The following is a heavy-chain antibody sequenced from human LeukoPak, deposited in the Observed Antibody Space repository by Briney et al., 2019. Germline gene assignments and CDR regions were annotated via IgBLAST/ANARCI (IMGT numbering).Heavy chain of an antibody. Sequence: SETLSLTCTVSGGSISSYYWSWIRQPPGKGLEWIGYIYYSGSTNYNPSLKSRVTISVDTSKNQFSLKLSSVTAADTAVYYCARDLYSGVFDYWGQGTLVTVSS. CDR1: GGSISSYY. J-gene: IGHJ4*02. D-gene: IGHD1-26*01. CDR3: ARDLYSGVFDY. CDR2: IYYSGST. V-gene: IGHV4-59*01.